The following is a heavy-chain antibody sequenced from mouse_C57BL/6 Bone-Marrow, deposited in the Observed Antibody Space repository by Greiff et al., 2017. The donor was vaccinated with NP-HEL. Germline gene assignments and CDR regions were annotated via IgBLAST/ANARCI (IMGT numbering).Heavy chain of an antibody. Sequence: QVQLQQSGAELVKPGASVKISCKASGYAFSSYWMNWVKQRPGKGLEWIGQIYPGDGDTNYNGKFKGKATLTADKSSSTAYMQRSSLTSEDSAVYFCARSGLGYGNYDGWGQGTTLTVSA. V-gene: IGHV1-80*01. D-gene: IGHD2-10*02. J-gene: IGHJ2*01. CDR1: GYAFSSYW. CDR3: ARSGLGYGNYDG. CDR2: IYPGDGDT.